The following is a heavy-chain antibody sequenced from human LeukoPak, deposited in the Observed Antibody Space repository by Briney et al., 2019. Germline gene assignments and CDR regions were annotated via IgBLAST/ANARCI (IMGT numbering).Heavy chain of an antibody. CDR3: ATERWGSLDD. Sequence: PSETLSLTCTVSGGAISNYYWSWIRQPPGKGLEWIGYMHTSGNTNYNPSLKSRVTVSVDTSKNHFSLTLRSVTAADTAVYYCATERWGSLDDWGQGILVTVSS. V-gene: IGHV4-59*01. J-gene: IGHJ4*02. CDR1: GGAISNYY. CDR2: MHTSGNT. D-gene: IGHD1-26*01.